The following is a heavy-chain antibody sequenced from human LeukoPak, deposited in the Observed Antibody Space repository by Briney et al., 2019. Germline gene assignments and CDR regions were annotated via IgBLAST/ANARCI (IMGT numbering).Heavy chain of an antibody. D-gene: IGHD4-17*01. Sequence: SETLSLTCAVYGGSFSGYYWSWIRQPPGKGLEWIGEINHSGSTNYNPSLKSRVTISVDTSKNQFSLKLSSVTAADTAVYYCARSYGDYDYYYYYMDVWGKGTTVTISS. V-gene: IGHV4-34*01. CDR3: ARSYGDYDYYYYYMDV. J-gene: IGHJ6*03. CDR2: INHSGST. CDR1: GGSFSGYY.